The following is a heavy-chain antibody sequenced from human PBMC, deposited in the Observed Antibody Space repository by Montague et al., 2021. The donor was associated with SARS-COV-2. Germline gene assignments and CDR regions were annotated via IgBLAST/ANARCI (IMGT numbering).Heavy chain of an antibody. J-gene: IGHJ4*02. D-gene: IGHD4-17*01. CDR2: INHSGST. CDR1: GGSFSGYY. V-gene: IGHV4-34*01. CDR3: AKYGDWFDY. Sequence: SETLSLTCAVYGGSFSGYYWSCIRQPPGKGLEWIGEINHSGSTNYNPSLKSRVTISVDTSKNQFSLKLSSVTAADTAVYYCAKYGDWFDYWGQGTLVTVSS.